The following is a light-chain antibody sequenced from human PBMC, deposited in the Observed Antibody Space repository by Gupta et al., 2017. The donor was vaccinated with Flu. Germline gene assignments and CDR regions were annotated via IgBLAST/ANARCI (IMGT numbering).Light chain of an antibody. CDR2: DAY. CDR1: QSVNKY. Sequence: EIVLTQSPATLSLSPGERATLSCRDSQSVNKYLAWYQQKPGQAPRLLISDAYNRATGIPARFSSSGSGTDFTLTSRGLEDEDFEDYYCQQRSNRAFGGGTKVEIK. CDR3: QQRSNRA. V-gene: IGKV3-11*01. J-gene: IGKJ4*01.